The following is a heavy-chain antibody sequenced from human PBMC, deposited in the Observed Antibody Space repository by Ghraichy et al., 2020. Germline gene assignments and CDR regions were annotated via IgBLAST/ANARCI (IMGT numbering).Heavy chain of an antibody. CDR3: ARIPPYCGGDCYYMDV. V-gene: IGHV4-59*01. Sequence: SQTLSLTCSVSGASISSYYWTWIRQPPGKGLEWIGNMYYSGSTNNNPSPKSGVTISGDTSTNQFSLKLSSVTAADTAIYYCARIPPYCGGDCYYMDVWGKGTTVTVSS. J-gene: IGHJ6*03. CDR1: GASISSYY. D-gene: IGHD2-21*01. CDR2: MYYSGST.